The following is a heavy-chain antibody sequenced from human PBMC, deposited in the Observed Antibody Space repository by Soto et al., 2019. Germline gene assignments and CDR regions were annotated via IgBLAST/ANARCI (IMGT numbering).Heavy chain of an antibody. CDR1: GGSISSSDYY. J-gene: IGHJ6*02. V-gene: IGHV4-30-4*01. D-gene: IGHD2-8*01. Sequence: SETLSLTCTVSGGSISSSDYYWSWIRQPPGKGLEWIGYIYYSGSTYYNPSLKSRVTISVDTSKNQFSLKLSSVTAADTAVYYCARGGYCTNGVCYGGYYYGMDVWGQGTTVTVSS. CDR3: ARGGYCTNGVCYGGYYYGMDV. CDR2: IYYSGST.